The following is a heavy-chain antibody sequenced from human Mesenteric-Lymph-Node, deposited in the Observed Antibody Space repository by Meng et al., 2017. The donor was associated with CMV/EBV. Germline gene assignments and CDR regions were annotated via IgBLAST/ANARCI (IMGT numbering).Heavy chain of an antibody. CDR2: IYPNSGGT. CDR3: AMNNQFDWLLYFDY. J-gene: IGHJ4*02. D-gene: IGHD3-9*01. CDR1: GYTFIDYH. Sequence: ASVKVSCKTSGYTFIDYHIHWVRQAPGQGLEWMGWIYPNSGGTSYAQKFQGRVTMTRDTSISTVYMELSSLRSDDTALYYCAMNNQFDWLLYFDYWGQGTLVTVSS. V-gene: IGHV1-2*02.